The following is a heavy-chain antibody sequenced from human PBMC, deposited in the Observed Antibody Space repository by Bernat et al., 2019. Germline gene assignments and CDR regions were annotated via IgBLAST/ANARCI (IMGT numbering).Heavy chain of an antibody. CDR1: GYTFTGYY. J-gene: IGHJ6*02. D-gene: IGHD4-17*01. CDR2: INPNSGGT. Sequence: QVQLVQSGAEVKKPGASVKVSCKASGYTFTGYYMHWVRQAPGQGLGWMGWINPNSGGTNYAQKFQGWVTMTRDTSIRTAYMELSRLRSDDTAVYYCAREYGDPNYYYYGMDVWGQGTTVTVSS. V-gene: IGHV1-2*04. CDR3: AREYGDPNYYYYGMDV.